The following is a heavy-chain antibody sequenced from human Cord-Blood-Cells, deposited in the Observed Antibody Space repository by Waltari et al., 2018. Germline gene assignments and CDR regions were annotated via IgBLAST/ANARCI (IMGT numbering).Heavy chain of an antibody. V-gene: IGHV4-34*01. J-gene: IGHJ4*02. CDR3: ARLHGDWGESLPKVYYFDY. D-gene: IGHD4-17*01. CDR1: GGSFSGYY. CDR2: INHSGST. Sequence: QVQLQQWGAGLLKPSETLSLTCAVYGGSFSGYYWSWIRQPPGTGLALIGEINHSGSTNYNPSRKRRGTISVGTARSRFSRKLSSVTAAHTAVYYCARLHGDWGESLPKVYYFDYWGQGTLVTGSS.